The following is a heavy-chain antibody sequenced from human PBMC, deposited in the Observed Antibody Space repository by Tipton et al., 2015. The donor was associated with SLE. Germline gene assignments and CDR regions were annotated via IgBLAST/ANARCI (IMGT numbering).Heavy chain of an antibody. J-gene: IGHJ5*02. CDR2: IYYSGST. CDR1: GGSISSSCYY. CDR3: ARGGVSSKWLDA. Sequence: LRLSCTVSGGSISSSCYYWGWIRQPPGKGVEWIGSIYYSGSTYYNPSLKSRVTISVDTSKNQFSLKLSSVTAADTAVYYCARGGVSSKWLDAWGQGILVTVSS. V-gene: IGHV4-39*07. D-gene: IGHD6-6*01.